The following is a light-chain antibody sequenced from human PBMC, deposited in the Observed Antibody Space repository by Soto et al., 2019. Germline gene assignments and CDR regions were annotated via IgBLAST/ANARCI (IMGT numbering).Light chain of an antibody. CDR1: QGIRNF. J-gene: IGKJ3*01. CDR3: QKYSSVPV. Sequence: DIQMTQSPTSLSASVGDRVTITCRASQGIRNFVAWYQQKPGKAPKLLIYAASTLQSGVPSRFSGSGSGTDFTLTINCLQPEYVATYSFQKYSSVPVFGPGTKVEIK. V-gene: IGKV1-27*01. CDR2: AAS.